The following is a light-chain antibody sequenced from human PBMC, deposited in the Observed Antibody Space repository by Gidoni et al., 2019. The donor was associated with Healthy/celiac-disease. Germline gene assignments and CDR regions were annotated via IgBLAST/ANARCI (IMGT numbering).Light chain of an antibody. Sequence: SYELTQPPSVSVSPGQTDRITCSGDALPKQYAYWYQQKPGQAPVLVIYKDSERPPGIPERFSGSSSGTTVTLTISGVQAEDEADYYCQSADSSGTYPKVFGGGTKLTVL. J-gene: IGLJ2*01. CDR1: ALPKQY. CDR2: KDS. CDR3: QSADSSGTYPKV. V-gene: IGLV3-25*03.